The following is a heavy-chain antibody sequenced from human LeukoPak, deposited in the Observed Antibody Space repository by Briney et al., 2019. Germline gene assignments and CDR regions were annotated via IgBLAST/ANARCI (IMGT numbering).Heavy chain of an antibody. CDR1: GFTFSNYW. V-gene: IGHV3-74*01. CDR3: AKRNCSSTSCYHFDY. Sequence: GGSLRLSCEASGFTFSNYWMHWVRQAPGKGLVWVSRIDSDGSSTNYADSVQGRFTISRDNAKNTLYLQLNSLRAEDTAVYYCAKRNCSSTSCYHFDYWGQGTLVIVSS. J-gene: IGHJ4*02. CDR2: IDSDGSST. D-gene: IGHD2-2*01.